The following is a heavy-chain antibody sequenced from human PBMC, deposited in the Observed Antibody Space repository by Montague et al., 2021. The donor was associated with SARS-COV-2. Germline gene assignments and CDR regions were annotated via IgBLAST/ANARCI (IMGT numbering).Heavy chain of an antibody. CDR1: GFTFRNYE. Sequence: SLRLSCAASGFTFRNYEMNWVRQSPGKGLEWVSYIDGGGTTIYYADSVKGRFTISRDNAKNSLFLQMNSLRVEDTAVYYCARDPESWWMTFDCWGQGALVTVSS. CDR3: ARDPESWWMTFDC. V-gene: IGHV3-48*03. CDR2: IDGGGTTI. J-gene: IGHJ4*02. D-gene: IGHD2-8*01.